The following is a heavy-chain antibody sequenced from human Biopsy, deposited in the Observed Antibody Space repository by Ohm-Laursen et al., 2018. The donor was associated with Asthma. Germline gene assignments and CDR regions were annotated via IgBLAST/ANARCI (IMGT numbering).Heavy chain of an antibody. CDR3: ARFIDGTFFVDY. D-gene: IGHD2/OR15-2a*01. CDR2: IFAANSET. V-gene: IGHV5-51*01. CDR1: GYTFSDSW. J-gene: IGHJ4*02. Sequence: GESLRISCKASGYTFSDSWIGWVRQMSGKGLEWMGIIFAANSETKYSPSFQGQATISADMSISTAFLQWSSLKASDTAIYYCARFIDGTFFVDYWGQGTLVTVSS.